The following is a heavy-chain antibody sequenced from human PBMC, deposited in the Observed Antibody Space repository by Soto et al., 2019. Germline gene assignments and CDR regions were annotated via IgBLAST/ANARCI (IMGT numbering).Heavy chain of an antibody. CDR2: IYYSGST. V-gene: IGHV4-59*01. CDR1: GGSISSYY. D-gene: IGHD3-22*01. Sequence: SETLSLTCTVSGGSISSYYWSWIRQPPGKGLEWIGYIYYSGSTNYNPSLKSRVTISVDTSKNQFSLKLSSVTAADTAVYYCARGSSGYCGTRLFDYWGQGTLVTVSS. CDR3: ARGSSGYCGTRLFDY. J-gene: IGHJ4*02.